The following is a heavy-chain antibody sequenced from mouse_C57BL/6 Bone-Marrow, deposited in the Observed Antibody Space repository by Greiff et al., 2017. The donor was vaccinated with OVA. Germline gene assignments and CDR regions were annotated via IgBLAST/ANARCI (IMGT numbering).Heavy chain of an antibody. D-gene: IGHD1-1*01. Sequence: VQLQQPGTELVKPGASVKLSCKASGYTFTSYWMHWVKQRPGQGLEWIGNINPSNGGTNYNEKFKSKATLTVDKSSSTAYMQLSSLTSEDSAVYYCARRPYYYGSSYSAMDDWGQGTSVTVSS. V-gene: IGHV1-53*01. CDR1: GYTFTSYW. CDR2: INPSNGGT. J-gene: IGHJ4*01. CDR3: ARRPYYYGSSYSAMDD.